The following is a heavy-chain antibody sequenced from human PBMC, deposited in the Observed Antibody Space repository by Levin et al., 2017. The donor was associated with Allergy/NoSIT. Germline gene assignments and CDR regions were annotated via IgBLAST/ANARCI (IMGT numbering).Heavy chain of an antibody. Sequence: ASVKVSCKTSGYIFTSYHMHWVRQAPGQGLEWMGVINPSGTKTTYAQKFQGRVTVTSDTSTSTVYMELTSLTSEDTAVYFCARTWGYWGQGTLVTVSS. D-gene: IGHD3-16*01. V-gene: IGHV1-46*01. J-gene: IGHJ4*02. CDR1: GYIFTSYH. CDR2: INPSGTKT. CDR3: ARTWGY.